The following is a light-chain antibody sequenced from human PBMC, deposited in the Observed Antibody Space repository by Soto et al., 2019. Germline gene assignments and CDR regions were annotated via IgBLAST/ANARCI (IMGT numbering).Light chain of an antibody. J-gene: IGKJ2*01. CDR1: QSISRW. CDR3: QQYDSYSST. Sequence: DIQMTQSPSTLSASVGDRVTITCRASQSISRWLDWYQQKPGKAPKLLIYDASSLERGVPSRFSGSGSGTEFTLTISSLQPDDFATYYCQQYDSYSSTFGQGTKLEIK. CDR2: DAS. V-gene: IGKV1-5*01.